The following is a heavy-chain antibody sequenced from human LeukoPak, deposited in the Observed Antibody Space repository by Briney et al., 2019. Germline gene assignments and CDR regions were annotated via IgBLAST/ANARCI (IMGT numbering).Heavy chain of an antibody. J-gene: IGHJ5*02. CDR1: RFTFSSYA. D-gene: IGHD6-13*01. V-gene: IGHV3-30*04. Sequence: GGSLRLSCAAYRFTFSSYAMHWVRQAPGKGLEWVTIISYDGSNKYYADSVKGRFTISRDNSKNTLYLQMNSLRTEDTAVYYCARGDKQLVFNRNKGGFDPWGQGTLVTVSS. CDR2: ISYDGSNK. CDR3: ARGDKQLVFNRNKGGFDP.